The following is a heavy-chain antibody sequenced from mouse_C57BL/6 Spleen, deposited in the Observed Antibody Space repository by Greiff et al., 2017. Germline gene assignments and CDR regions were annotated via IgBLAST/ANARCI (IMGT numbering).Heavy chain of an antibody. Sequence: VQLQQSGPELVKPGASVKISCKASGYSFTDYNMNWVKQSNGKSLEWIGVINPNNGTTSYNQKFKGKATLTVDQSSSTAYMQLNSLTSEDSVVYYCACRGYSNYDWFAYWGQGTLVTVSA. V-gene: IGHV1-39*01. J-gene: IGHJ3*01. CDR2: INPNNGTT. CDR1: GYSFTDYN. D-gene: IGHD2-5*01. CDR3: ACRGYSNYDWFAY.